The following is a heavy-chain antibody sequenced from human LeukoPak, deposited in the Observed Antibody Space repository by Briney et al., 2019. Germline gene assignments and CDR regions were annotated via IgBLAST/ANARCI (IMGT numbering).Heavy chain of an antibody. CDR3: AGGGRDDFNSWFDP. Sequence: GASVEVSCKASGGRFSDYTITWVRQIPGQGLEWMGRITPMFGMADYAQKFHDRVTITADKSTTTAYMDLSGLRSEDTAVYYCAGGGRDDFNSWFDPWGQGTLVTVSS. CDR1: GGRFSDYT. J-gene: IGHJ5*02. V-gene: IGHV1-69*02. CDR2: ITPMFGMA. D-gene: IGHD5-24*01.